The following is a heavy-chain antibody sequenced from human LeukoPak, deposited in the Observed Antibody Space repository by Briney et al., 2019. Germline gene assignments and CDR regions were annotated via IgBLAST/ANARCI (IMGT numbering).Heavy chain of an antibody. Sequence: GGSLRLPCAASGFTFSSYAMHWVRQAPGKGLEWVAVISYDGSNKYYADSVKGRFTISRDNSKNTLYLQMNSLRAEDTAVYYCARDPPEMATIMDVDYWGQGTLVTVSS. V-gene: IGHV3-30*04. CDR2: ISYDGSNK. CDR1: GFTFSSYA. J-gene: IGHJ4*02. D-gene: IGHD5-24*01. CDR3: ARDPPEMATIMDVDY.